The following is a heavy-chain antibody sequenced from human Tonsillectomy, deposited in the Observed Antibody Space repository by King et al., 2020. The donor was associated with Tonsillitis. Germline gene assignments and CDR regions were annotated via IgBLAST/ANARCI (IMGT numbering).Heavy chain of an antibody. CDR1: GYRFTSYL. Sequence: VQLVQSGAEVKKPGESLRISCKGSGYRFTSYLISWVRQMPGKGLEWIGRIDPSDSYTNYSRSFQGHVTISADKSISTAYLQWSILMASDTAMYYCARRVDLGDYGMDVWGQGTTVTVSS. V-gene: IGHV5-10-1*03. CDR3: ARRVDLGDYGMDV. CDR2: IDPSDSYT. J-gene: IGHJ6*02.